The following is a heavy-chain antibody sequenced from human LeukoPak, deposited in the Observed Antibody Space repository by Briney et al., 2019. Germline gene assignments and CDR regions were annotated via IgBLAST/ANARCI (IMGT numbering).Heavy chain of an antibody. D-gene: IGHD3-22*01. CDR1: GFTFSSYS. Sequence: GGSLRLSCAASGFTFSSYSMNWVRQAPGKGLEWVSSISSSSSYIYYADSVKGRFTISRDNAKNSLYLQMNSLRAEDTAVYYCARDEDSSDLFDYWGQGTLVTVSS. V-gene: IGHV3-21*01. CDR2: ISSSSSYI. J-gene: IGHJ4*02. CDR3: ARDEDSSDLFDY.